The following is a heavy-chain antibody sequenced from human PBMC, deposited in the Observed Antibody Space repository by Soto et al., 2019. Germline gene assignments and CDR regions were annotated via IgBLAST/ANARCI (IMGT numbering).Heavy chain of an antibody. CDR3: ARGGVSTRTFDY. Sequence: GESLKISCKGSGYNFAGYWNAWVRQMPGKGLELMGIIYPSESDTRYRPSFQGHVTISADKSISSAYLQWSSLRASDTAMSYCARGGVSTRTFDYWGQGTPVTVSS. J-gene: IGHJ4*02. V-gene: IGHV5-51*01. CDR1: GYNFAGYW. D-gene: IGHD3-3*01. CDR2: IYPSESDT.